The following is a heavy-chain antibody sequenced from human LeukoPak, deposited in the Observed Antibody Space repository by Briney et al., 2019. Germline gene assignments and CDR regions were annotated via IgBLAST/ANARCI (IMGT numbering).Heavy chain of an antibody. J-gene: IGHJ4*02. CDR2: ISGSGGST. V-gene: IGHV3-23*01. D-gene: IGHD2-8*01. CDR1: GFTFSSYA. Sequence: PGGSLRLSCAASGFTFSSYAMSWVRQAPGKGLEWVSAISGSGGSTYYADSVKGRFTISRDNSRDTLYLQMNTLRAEDTAVYFCAKLYLSGPFDYWGQGTPVTVSP. CDR3: AKLYLSGPFDY.